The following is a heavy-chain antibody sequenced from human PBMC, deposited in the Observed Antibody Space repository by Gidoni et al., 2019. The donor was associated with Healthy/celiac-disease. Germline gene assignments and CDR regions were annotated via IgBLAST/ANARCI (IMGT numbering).Heavy chain of an antibody. J-gene: IGHJ4*02. CDR2: INHSGST. CDR3: ARGEDCGGDCDY. CDR1: GGSFSGYY. D-gene: IGHD2-21*02. V-gene: IGHV4-34*01. Sequence: QVQLQQWGAGLMKPSEILSLTCAVYGGSFSGYYLSWIRQPPGKGLEWIGEINHSGSTNYNPTLKSRVTISVDTSKNQFSLKLSSVTAADTAVYYCARGEDCGGDCDYWGQGTLVTVSS.